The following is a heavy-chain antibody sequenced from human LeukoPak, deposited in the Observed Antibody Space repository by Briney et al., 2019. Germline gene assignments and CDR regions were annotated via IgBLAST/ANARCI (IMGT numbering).Heavy chain of an antibody. V-gene: IGHV4-38-2*01. Sequence: SETLSLICAVSGYSISSGFYWVWIRQSPGKGLEWLASIYGGGTTYYNPALKNRLTISLDTSKSHFSVNLTSVTAADTAVYYCARGFCSSIDCYNDAFDFWGQGTMVTVSS. J-gene: IGHJ3*01. CDR1: GYSISSGFY. D-gene: IGHD2-2*02. CDR2: IYGGGTT. CDR3: ARGFCSSIDCYNDAFDF.